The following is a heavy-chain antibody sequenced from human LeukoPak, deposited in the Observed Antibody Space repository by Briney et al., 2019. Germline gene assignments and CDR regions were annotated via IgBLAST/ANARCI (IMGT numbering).Heavy chain of an antibody. Sequence: QPGRSLRLSCAASGFTFSNYGMTWVRQAPGKGLEWVSAINNGGGSTYYADSVKGRFTISRDNSKNTLYLQMNSLRAEDTAVYYYAKSTLNMLRGVIDYWGQGTLVTVSS. CDR1: GFTFSNYG. J-gene: IGHJ4*02. D-gene: IGHD3-10*01. CDR2: INNGGGST. V-gene: IGHV3-23*01. CDR3: AKSTLNMLRGVIDY.